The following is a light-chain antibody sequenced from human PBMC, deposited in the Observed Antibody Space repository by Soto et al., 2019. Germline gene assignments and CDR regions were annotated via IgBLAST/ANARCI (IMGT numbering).Light chain of an antibody. CDR1: QSISSW. CDR3: HYSGT. CDR2: KAS. V-gene: IGKV1-5*03. Sequence: DIQMTQSPSTLSASVGDRVTITCRASQSISSWLAWYQQKPGKAPKLLIYKASSLESGVPSSFSGSGSGTEFTLTISSLQPYDFATHHCHYSGTFGQGTKVEIK. J-gene: IGKJ1*01.